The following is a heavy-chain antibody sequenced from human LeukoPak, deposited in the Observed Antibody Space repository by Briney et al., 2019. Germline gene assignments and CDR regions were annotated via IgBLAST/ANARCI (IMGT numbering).Heavy chain of an antibody. D-gene: IGHD6-13*01. CDR2: IFHSGRT. CDR3: ARAAAAAFEI. J-gene: IGHJ3*02. V-gene: IGHV4-4*02. Sequence: PSGTLSLTCAVSGGSISRSDWGSWVRQSPGKGLEWIGEIFHSGRTKYNPSLKSRVSISVDTSKNQFSLELSSVTAADTAVYYCARAAAAAFEIWGHGTMVTVSS. CDR1: GGSISRSDW.